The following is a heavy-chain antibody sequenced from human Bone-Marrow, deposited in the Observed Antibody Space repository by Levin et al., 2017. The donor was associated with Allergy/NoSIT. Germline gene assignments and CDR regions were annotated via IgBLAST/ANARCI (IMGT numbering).Heavy chain of an antibody. CDR2: IDWDDGK. D-gene: IGHD3-3*01. V-gene: IGHV2-70*04. CDR3: ARLNDDAAGKNWFDP. Sequence: QTLSLTCTFSGFSLTTTEMRVSWVRQPPGKALEWLARIDWDDGKFYSTSLKTRLTISKDTSKNQVVLIMTNMDPVDTATYFCARLNDDAAGKNWFDPWGQGTLVTVSS. J-gene: IGHJ5*02. CDR1: GFSLTTTEMR.